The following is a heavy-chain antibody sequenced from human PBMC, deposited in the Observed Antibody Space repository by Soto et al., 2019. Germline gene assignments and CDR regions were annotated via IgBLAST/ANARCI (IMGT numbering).Heavy chain of an antibody. CDR2: IYYSGST. V-gene: IGHV4-39*01. CDR3: ARHYGSGSYWAYYYYGMDA. J-gene: IGHJ6*02. Sequence: SETLSLTCTVSGGSISSSSYYWGWIRQPPGKGLEWIGSIYYSGSTYYNPSLKSRVTISVDTSKNQFSLKLSSVTAADTAVYYCARHYGSGSYWAYYYYGMDAWGQGTTVTVSS. CDR1: GGSISSSSYY. D-gene: IGHD3-10*01.